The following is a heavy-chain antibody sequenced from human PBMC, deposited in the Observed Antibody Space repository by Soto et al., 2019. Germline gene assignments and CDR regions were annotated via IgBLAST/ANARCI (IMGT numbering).Heavy chain of an antibody. D-gene: IGHD3-10*01. CDR3: ARALLWFGENAFDI. V-gene: IGHV3-74*01. CDR2: INSDGSST. J-gene: IGHJ3*02. Sequence: EVQLVESGGGLVQPGGSLRLSCAASGFTFSSYWMHWVRQAPGKGLVWVSRINSDGSSTSYADSVKGRFTISRDNAKNALYLQMNSLRAEDTAVYYCARALLWFGENAFDIWGQGTMVTVSS. CDR1: GFTFSSYW.